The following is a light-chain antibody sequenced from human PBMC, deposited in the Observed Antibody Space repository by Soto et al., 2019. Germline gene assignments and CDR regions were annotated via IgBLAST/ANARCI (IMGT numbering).Light chain of an antibody. Sequence: EIVLTQSPATLSVSPGERAILSCRASRSVNINLAWYQQKPGQAPRLFIYGASTRATGVPARFSGSGSGTEFTLAISSLQSEDFAVYFCQQYHDRWTFGQGTKVDIK. CDR3: QQYHDRWT. CDR1: RSVNIN. J-gene: IGKJ1*01. V-gene: IGKV3-15*01. CDR2: GAS.